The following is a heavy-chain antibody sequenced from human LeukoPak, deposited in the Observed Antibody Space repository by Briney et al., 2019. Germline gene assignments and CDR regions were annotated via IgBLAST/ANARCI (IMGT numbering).Heavy chain of an antibody. CDR2: ISGSGDST. CDR3: ARADYGSGSYSYYYYMDV. V-gene: IGHV3-23*01. J-gene: IGHJ6*03. D-gene: IGHD3-10*01. CDR1: GFTFSSYA. Sequence: GGSLRLSCTASGFTFSSYAMSWVRQSPGKGLEWVSAISGSGDSTYYAGSVKGRFTMSRDNAKNSLYLQMNSLRAEDTAVYYCARADYGSGSYSYYYYMDVWGKGTTVTVSS.